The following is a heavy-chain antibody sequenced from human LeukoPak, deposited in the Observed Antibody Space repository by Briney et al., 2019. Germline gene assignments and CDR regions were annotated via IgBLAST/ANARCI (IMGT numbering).Heavy chain of an antibody. CDR3: AKESSSSGDVDWFDP. V-gene: IGHV3-23*01. CDR1: GLTFSSYA. CDR2: ISGSGGST. Sequence: GGSLRLSCAASGLTFSSYAMSWVRQAPGKGLEWVSAISGSGGSTYYADSVRGRFTISRDNSKNTLYLQMNSLRAEDTAVYYCAKESSSSGDVDWFDPWGQGTLVTVSS. D-gene: IGHD6-19*01. J-gene: IGHJ5*02.